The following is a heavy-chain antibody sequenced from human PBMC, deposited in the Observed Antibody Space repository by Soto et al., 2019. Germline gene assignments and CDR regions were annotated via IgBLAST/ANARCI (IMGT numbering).Heavy chain of an antibody. CDR3: ARDLTPEDPYYYYGMDV. CDR1: GFTFSSYS. J-gene: IGHJ6*02. V-gene: IGHV3-21*01. CDR2: ISSSSSYI. D-gene: IGHD3-9*01. Sequence: GGSLRLSCAASGFTFSSYSMNWVRQAPGKGLEWVSSISSSSSYIYYADSVKGRFTISRDNAKNSLYLQMNSLRAEDTVVYYCARDLTPEDPYYYYGMDVWGQGTTVTVSS.